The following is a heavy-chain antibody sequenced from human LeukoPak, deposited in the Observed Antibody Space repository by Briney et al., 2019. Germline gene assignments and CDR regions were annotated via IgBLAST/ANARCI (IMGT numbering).Heavy chain of an antibody. V-gene: IGHV3-30*04. CDR1: GFTFSSYA. CDR2: ISYAGSNT. CDR3: ARDERGFFYYMDV. Sequence: GGSLRLSCEASGFTFSSYAMHWVRQTPGKGLEWVAAISYAGSNTHYAGSVKGRFTISRDNSKNTMFLQMSSLRVEDTALYYCARDERGFFYYMDVWGKGTTVTVSS. D-gene: IGHD2-15*01. J-gene: IGHJ6*03.